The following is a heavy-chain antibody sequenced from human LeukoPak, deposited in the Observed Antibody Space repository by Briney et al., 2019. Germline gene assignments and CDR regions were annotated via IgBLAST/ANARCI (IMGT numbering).Heavy chain of an antibody. Sequence: GGSLRLSCAASGFTFSSYWMSWVRQAPGKGLEWVANIKQDGSEKYYVDSVKGRFTISRDNAKNSLYLQMNSLRAEDTAVYYCARLKYGDYPYYFDHWGQGTLVTVSS. CDR1: GFTFSSYW. CDR2: IKQDGSEK. D-gene: IGHD4-17*01. V-gene: IGHV3-7*03. CDR3: ARLKYGDYPYYFDH. J-gene: IGHJ4*02.